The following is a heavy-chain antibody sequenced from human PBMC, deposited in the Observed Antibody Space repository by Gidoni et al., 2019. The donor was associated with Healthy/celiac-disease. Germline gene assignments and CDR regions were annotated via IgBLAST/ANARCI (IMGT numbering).Heavy chain of an antibody. CDR3: AKDIGSNYAWVVFDY. CDR1: GFTFDDYT. V-gene: IGHV3-43*01. J-gene: IGHJ4*02. Sequence: EVQLVESVGVVVQPGGSLRLSCAASGFTFDDYTMHWVRQAPGKGLEWVSLISWDGGSTYYADSVKGRFTISRDNSKNSLYLQMNSLRTEDTALYYCAKDIGSNYAWVVFDYWGQGTLVTVSS. D-gene: IGHD4-4*01. CDR2: ISWDGGST.